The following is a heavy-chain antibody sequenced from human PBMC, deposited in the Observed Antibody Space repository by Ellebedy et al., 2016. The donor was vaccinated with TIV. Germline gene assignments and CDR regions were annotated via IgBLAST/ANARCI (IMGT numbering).Heavy chain of an antibody. CDR2: ISYDESNK. D-gene: IGHD3-16*02. CDR3: AGGDGSHRGWLRP. V-gene: IGHV3-30*03. Sequence: GESLKISXAASGFTFRSYGMHWVRQAPGKGLGWVALISYDESNKYYADSVRGRFTISRDNSRSLLFLQMNSLRAEDTAVYYCAGGDGSHRGWLRPWGQGTLVIVSS. J-gene: IGHJ5*02. CDR1: GFTFRSYG.